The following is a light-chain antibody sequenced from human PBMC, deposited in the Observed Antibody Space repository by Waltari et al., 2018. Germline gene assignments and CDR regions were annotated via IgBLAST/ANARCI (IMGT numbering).Light chain of an antibody. CDR1: RSNTGSNY. CDR2: RNT. CDR3: ASWDDSLSGPV. V-gene: IGLV1-47*01. J-gene: IGLJ2*01. Sequence: QPVLTQPPPASGTRGQRGTTPSSGSRSNTGSNYVYWYQHVPGPAPKLLIYRNTQRPSGLPDRFSGSKSGTSASLAISGLRSEDEADYFCASWDDSLSGPVFGGGTKLTVL.